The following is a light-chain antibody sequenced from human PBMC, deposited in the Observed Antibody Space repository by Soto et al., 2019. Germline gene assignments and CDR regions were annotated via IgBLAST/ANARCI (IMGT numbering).Light chain of an antibody. Sequence: QSVLTQPPSVSGASGQRVTISCTGSSSNIGAGYDVHWYQQLPGTAPKLLIYGNSNRPSGVPDRFSGSKSGTSASLAITGLQAEDEADYYCQSYASSLTYVFGTGTKLTVL. CDR3: QSYASSLTYV. V-gene: IGLV1-40*01. J-gene: IGLJ1*01. CDR2: GNS. CDR1: SSNIGAGYD.